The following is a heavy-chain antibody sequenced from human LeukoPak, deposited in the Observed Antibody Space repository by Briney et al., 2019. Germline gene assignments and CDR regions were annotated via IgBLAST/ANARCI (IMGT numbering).Heavy chain of an antibody. J-gene: IGHJ5*02. V-gene: IGHV1-2*02. CDR1: GYTFTGYY. Sequence: ASVKVSCKTSGYTFTGYYMHWVRQAPGQGLEWMGWINPNSGGTNYAQKFQGRVTMTRDTSISTAYMELSRLRSDDTAVYYCAPDLLGYCSGGSCYENKWFDPWGQGTLVTVSS. CDR2: INPNSGGT. D-gene: IGHD2-15*01. CDR3: APDLLGYCSGGSCYENKWFDP.